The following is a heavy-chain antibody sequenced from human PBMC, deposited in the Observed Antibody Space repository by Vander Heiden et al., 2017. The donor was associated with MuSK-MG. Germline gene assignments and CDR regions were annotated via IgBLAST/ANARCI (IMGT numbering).Heavy chain of an antibody. V-gene: IGHV3-21*01. CDR3: AREGRRYNYGITWYCYL. D-gene: IGHD5-18*01. J-gene: IGHJ2*01. CDR2: ISSNSNYI. CDR1: GFTFSTYN. Sequence: EVQLVESGGGLVKPGGSLRLSCAASGFTFSTYNMNWVRQAPGKGLEWVSSISSNSNYIFDADAGKGRFTISRDNAKNSMYLQMNSMRDEDTAVYYCAREGRRYNYGITWYCYLGGRCNLVIV.